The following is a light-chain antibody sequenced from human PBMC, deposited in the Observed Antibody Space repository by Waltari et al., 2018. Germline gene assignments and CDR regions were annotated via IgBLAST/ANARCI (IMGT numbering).Light chain of an antibody. CDR2: EDN. J-gene: IGLJ3*02. Sequence: SYELTQPPSVSVSPGQTAIITCSGDELDYKYTSWYRQRPGQSPVLILHEDNKRPSGIPGLFSGSSSGNIATLTISGTQARDEAEYYCQAWDNTIVVFGGGTKLTVL. CDR1: ELDYKY. V-gene: IGLV3-1*01. CDR3: QAWDNTIVV.